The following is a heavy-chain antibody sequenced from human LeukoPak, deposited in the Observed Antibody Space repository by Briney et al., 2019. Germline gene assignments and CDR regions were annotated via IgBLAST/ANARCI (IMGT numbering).Heavy chain of an antibody. CDR1: GGSFSGYY. Sequence: SETLSLTCAVYGGSFSGYYWSWIRQPPGKGLEWIGEINHRGSTNYNPSLKSRVTISVDTSKNQFSLKLSSVTAADTAVYYCARGRGRWLQLSGFDYWGQGTLVTVSS. J-gene: IGHJ4*02. CDR3: ARGRGRWLQLSGFDY. V-gene: IGHV4-34*01. D-gene: IGHD5-24*01. CDR2: INHRGST.